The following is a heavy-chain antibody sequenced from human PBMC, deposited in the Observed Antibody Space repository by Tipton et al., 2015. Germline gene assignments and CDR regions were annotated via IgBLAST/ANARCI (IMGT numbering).Heavy chain of an antibody. D-gene: IGHD5-24*01. J-gene: IGHJ6*02. CDR3: ARDLEHGMDV. CDR2: INHSGST. V-gene: IGHV4-34*01. CDR1: GGSIDSYY. Sequence: TLSLTCSVSGGSIDSYYWSWIRQPPGKGLEWIGEINHSGSTNYNPSLKSRVTISVDTSKNQFSLKLSSVTAADTAIYYCARDLEHGMDVWGQGTTVTVPS.